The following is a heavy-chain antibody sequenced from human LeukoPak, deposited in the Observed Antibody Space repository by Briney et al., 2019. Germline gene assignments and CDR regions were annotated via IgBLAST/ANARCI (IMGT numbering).Heavy chain of an antibody. CDR2: INPNSGGT. J-gene: IGHJ4*02. Sequence: ASVKVSCKASGYTFTGYYMHWVRQAPGQGLEWMGWINPNSGGTNYAQKFQGWVTMTRDTSISTAYMELSRLRSDDTAVYYCARERSPSLEWLLRGYFDYWGQGTQVTVSS. CDR3: ARERSPSLEWLLRGYFDY. D-gene: IGHD3-3*01. V-gene: IGHV1-2*04. CDR1: GYTFTGYY.